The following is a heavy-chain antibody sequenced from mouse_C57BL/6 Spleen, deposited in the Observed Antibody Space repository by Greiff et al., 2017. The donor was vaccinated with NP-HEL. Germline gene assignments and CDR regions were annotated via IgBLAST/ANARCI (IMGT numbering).Heavy chain of an antibody. V-gene: IGHV14-3*01. D-gene: IGHD1-1*01. CDR2: IDPANGNT. Sequence: EVQLQQSVAELVRPGASVKLSCTASGFNIKNTYMHWVKQRPEQGLEWIGRIDPANGNTKYAPKFQGKATITADTSSNTAYLQLSSLTSEDTAIYYCARPGSGYYYGSSYSWFAYWGQGTLVTVSA. CDR1: GFNIKNTY. CDR3: ARPGSGYYYGSSYSWFAY. J-gene: IGHJ3*01.